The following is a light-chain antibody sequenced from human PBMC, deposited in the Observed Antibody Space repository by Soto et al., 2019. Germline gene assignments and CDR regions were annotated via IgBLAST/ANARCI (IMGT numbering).Light chain of an antibody. V-gene: IGKV1-5*01. CDR1: QSTSSW. CDR3: QQYNSYPIT. J-gene: IGKJ5*01. CDR2: DAS. Sequence: DIQMTQSPSTLSASVGDRVTITCRASQSTSSWLAWYQQKPGEAPKLLIYDASNLESGVPSRFSGSGSETEFTLTISSLQPDDFATYYCQQYNSYPITFGQGTRLEI.